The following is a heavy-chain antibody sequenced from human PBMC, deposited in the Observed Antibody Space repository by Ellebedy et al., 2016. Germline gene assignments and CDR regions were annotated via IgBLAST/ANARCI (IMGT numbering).Heavy chain of an antibody. CDR2: IDNDGRKT. D-gene: IGHD1-26*01. V-gene: IGHV3-74*01. J-gene: IGHJ4*02. CDR3: SRDQDGKGGTSDY. Sequence: GGSLRLXXSVSGFTFRSYWMHWFRQVPGKGLVWVSRIDNDGRKTYYADSVKGRFTISRDNGKNTLYLQMNGLRAEDTAIYYCSRDQDGKGGTSDYWGQGALVTVSS. CDR1: GFTFRSYW.